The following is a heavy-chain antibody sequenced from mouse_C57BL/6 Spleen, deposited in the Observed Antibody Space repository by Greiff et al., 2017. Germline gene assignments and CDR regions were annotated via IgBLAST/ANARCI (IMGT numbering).Heavy chain of an antibody. CDR3: ASPHYFWSSWFDY. J-gene: IGHJ2*01. V-gene: IGHV1-19*01. Sequence: VQLQQSGPVLVKPGASVKMSCKASGYKFNDTYMNWVKQSHGTSLEWIGVINPYNGGNSYNQKFKGKATLTVDKSSSAAYMELNSLTSEDTAVYYCASPHYFWSSWFDYGGQGTTLTVSS. D-gene: IGHD1-1*01. CDR2: INPYNGGN. CDR1: GYKFNDTY.